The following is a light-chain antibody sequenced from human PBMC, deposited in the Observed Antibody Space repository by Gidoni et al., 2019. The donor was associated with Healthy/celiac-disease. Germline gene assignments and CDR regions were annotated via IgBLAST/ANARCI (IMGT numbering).Light chain of an antibody. CDR1: QSISSY. Sequence: EIQMTQSPSSLSASVGDRVTITCRASQSISSYLNWYQQKPGKAPKLLIYAASSLQSGVPSRFSGSGSGTDFTLTISSLQPEDFATYYCQQSYSTPYRFGQGTKLEIK. CDR2: AAS. V-gene: IGKV1-39*01. J-gene: IGKJ2*03. CDR3: QQSYSTPYR.